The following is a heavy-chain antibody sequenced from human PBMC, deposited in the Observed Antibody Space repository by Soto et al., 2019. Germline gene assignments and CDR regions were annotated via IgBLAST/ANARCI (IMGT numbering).Heavy chain of an antibody. CDR3: VRDGTKTLRDWFDP. V-gene: IGHV4-4*07. CDR2: IYATGTT. J-gene: IGHJ5*02. D-gene: IGHD1-1*01. Sequence: SETLSLTCTVSGASISGFYWSWIQKSAGKGLEWIGRIYATGTTDYNPSLKSRVMMSVDTSKKQFSLKLRSVTAADTAVYYCVRDGTKTLRDWFDPWGQGISVTVSS. CDR1: GASISGFY.